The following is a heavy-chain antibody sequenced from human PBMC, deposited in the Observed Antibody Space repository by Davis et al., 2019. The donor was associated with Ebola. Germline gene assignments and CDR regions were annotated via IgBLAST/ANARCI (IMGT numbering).Heavy chain of an antibody. D-gene: IGHD2-8*01. Sequence: PGGSLRLSCEASGFTFSSYWMSWVRQAPGKGLEWVANIKEDGSKKQYVDSLKGRFIISRDNAKKSLHLEVNSLRFDDTAVYYCARDASWSFDSWGQGTPVTVSS. J-gene: IGHJ4*02. CDR1: GFTFSSYW. CDR3: ARDASWSFDS. CDR2: IKEDGSKK. V-gene: IGHV3-7*01.